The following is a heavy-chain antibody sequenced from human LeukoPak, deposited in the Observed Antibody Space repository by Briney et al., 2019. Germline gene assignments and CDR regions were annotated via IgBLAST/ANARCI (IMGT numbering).Heavy chain of an antibody. CDR1: GFTFSDHD. CDR3: TRLVGANF. V-gene: IGHV3-72*01. CDR2: IRNKANSYSP. Sequence: PGGSLRLSCAASGFTFSDHDMDWVRQAPGKGLEWLGRIRNKANSYSPEYAASVKGRFTISRDDSKNSLYLQMDSLRTEDTAVYYCTRLVGANFWGQGTLVTVSS. J-gene: IGHJ4*02. D-gene: IGHD1-26*01.